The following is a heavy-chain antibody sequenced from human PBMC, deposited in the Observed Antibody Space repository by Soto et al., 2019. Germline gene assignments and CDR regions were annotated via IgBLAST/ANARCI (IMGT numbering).Heavy chain of an antibody. CDR3: AREKQYGVLWPAFDY. J-gene: IGHJ4*02. Sequence: GGSLRLSCAASGFTFSSYSMNWVRQAPGKGLEWVSSISSSSSYIYYADSVKGRFTISRDNAKNSLYLQMNSLRAEDTAVYYCAREKQYGVLWPAFDYWGQGTLVTVSS. CDR1: GFTFSSYS. CDR2: ISSSSSYI. D-gene: IGHD3-3*01. V-gene: IGHV3-21*01.